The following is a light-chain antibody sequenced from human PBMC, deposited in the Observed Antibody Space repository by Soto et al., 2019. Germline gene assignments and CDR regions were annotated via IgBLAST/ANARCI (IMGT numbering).Light chain of an antibody. V-gene: IGKV3-20*01. CDR1: QSITTNY. Sequence: EVVLTHSPATLFLSPGDRATLSCRASQSITTNYLAWYQQMPGQAPRLIIHAASRRATGIPDRFSGSGSGTDFTLTISRLEPEDFAVYYCQHYGTSLFTFGPGTKVDIK. CDR3: QHYGTSLFT. CDR2: AAS. J-gene: IGKJ3*01.